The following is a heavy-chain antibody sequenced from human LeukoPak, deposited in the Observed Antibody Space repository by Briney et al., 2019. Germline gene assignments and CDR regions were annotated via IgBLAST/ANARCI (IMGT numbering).Heavy chain of an antibody. CDR1: GFTFDDYA. D-gene: IGHD6-13*01. V-gene: IGHV3-30*18. J-gene: IGHJ4*02. Sequence: PGRSLRLSCAASGFTFDDYAMHWVRQAPGKGLEWVAVISYDGSNKYYADSVKGRFTISRDNSKNTLYLQMNSLRAEDTAVYYCAKVSYAAAAGEHDYWGQGTLVTVSS. CDR3: AKVSYAAAAGEHDY. CDR2: ISYDGSNK.